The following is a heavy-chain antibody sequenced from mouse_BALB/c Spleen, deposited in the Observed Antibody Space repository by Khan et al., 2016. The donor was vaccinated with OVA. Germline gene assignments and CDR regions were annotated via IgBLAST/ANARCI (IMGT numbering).Heavy chain of an antibody. V-gene: IGHV3-2*02. Sequence: EVQLQESGPGLVKPSQSLSLTCTVNGYSITSNYAWNWIRQFPGNKLEWMGYISYSGSTNYNPSLKSRLSITRDTSNNQFFLLLHSGTTEDSATYYCARGNDYGYALDYWGQGTSVTVSS. J-gene: IGHJ4*01. CDR1: GYSITSNYA. CDR2: ISYSGST. D-gene: IGHD1-1*01. CDR3: ARGNDYGYALDY.